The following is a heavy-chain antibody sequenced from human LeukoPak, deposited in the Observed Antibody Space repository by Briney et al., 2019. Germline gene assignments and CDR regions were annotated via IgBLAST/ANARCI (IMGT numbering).Heavy chain of an antibody. V-gene: IGHV3-21*01. J-gene: IGHJ6*03. CDR2: IISISSHI. Sequence: GGSLRLSCAASGFTFSSYSMNWVRQAPGKGLEWVASIISISSHIYYADSVKGRFTISRDNAKNSLYLQMNSLRAEDTAVYYCARTRAPSNGRVLYYMDVWGKGTTVTISS. CDR1: GFTFSSYS. CDR3: ARTRAPSNGRVLYYMDV. D-gene: IGHD2-2*01.